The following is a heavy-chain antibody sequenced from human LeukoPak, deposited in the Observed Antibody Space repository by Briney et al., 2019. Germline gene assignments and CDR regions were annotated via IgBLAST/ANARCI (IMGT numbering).Heavy chain of an antibody. CDR2: MSSSRSYI. J-gene: IGHJ4*02. CDR3: ARDGSLYSSGWSVS. CDR1: GFIFSRYS. Sequence: GGSLRVSCAGCGFIFSRYSMNWVRQAPGKGLEGGSSMSSSRSYIYCTDSVKGRFTISRDNAKNSLYLQMNSLRGEDTAVYYCARDGSLYSSGWSVSWGQGTLVTVSS. D-gene: IGHD6-19*01. V-gene: IGHV3-21*01.